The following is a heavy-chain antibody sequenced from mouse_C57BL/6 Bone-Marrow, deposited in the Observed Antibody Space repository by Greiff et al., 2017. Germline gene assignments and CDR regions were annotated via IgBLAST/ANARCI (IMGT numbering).Heavy chain of an antibody. Sequence: VQLQQSGAELVRPGASVTLSCKASGYTFTDYEMHWVKQTPVHGLAWIGAIDPETGGTAYNQKFKGKAILTADKSSSTAYMELRSLTSEASAVXYCTTGGYWGKGTTLTVSS. CDR1: GYTFTDYE. V-gene: IGHV1-15*01. CDR2: IDPETGGT. J-gene: IGHJ2*01. CDR3: TTGGY.